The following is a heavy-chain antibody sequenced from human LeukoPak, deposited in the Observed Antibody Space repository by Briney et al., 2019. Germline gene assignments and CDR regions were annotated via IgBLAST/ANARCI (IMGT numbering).Heavy chain of an antibody. D-gene: IGHD3-10*01. J-gene: IGHJ4*02. V-gene: IGHV4-59*01. CDR2: VYYSGST. Sequence: SETLSLTCSVSGGSFEHYFWSWIRQPPGKGLEWIGYVYYSGSTDYSPSLKSRLTISADTSKNQFSLKLNSVTAADTAVYYCASHRRSHGSEYWGQGTLVTVSS. CDR3: ASHRRSHGSEY. CDR1: GGSFEHYF.